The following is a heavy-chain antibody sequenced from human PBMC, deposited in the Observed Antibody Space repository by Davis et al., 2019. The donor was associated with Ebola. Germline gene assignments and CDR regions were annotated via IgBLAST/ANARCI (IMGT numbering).Heavy chain of an antibody. CDR3: ARDSSSYCSSTSCPRYYYGMDV. J-gene: IGHJ6*02. Sequence: PGGSLRLSCAASGFTFSSYAMHWVRQAPGKGLEWVAVISYDGSNKYYADSVKGRFTISRDNSKNTLYLQMNSLRAEDTAVYYCARDSSSYCSSTSCPRYYYGMDVWGQGTTVTVSS. D-gene: IGHD2-2*01. CDR1: GFTFSSYA. V-gene: IGHV3-30-3*01. CDR2: ISYDGSNK.